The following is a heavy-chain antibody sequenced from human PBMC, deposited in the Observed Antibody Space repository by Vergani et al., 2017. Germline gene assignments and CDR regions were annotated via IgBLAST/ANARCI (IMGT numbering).Heavy chain of an antibody. CDR2: ISYDGSNK. CDR1: GFTFSSYA. CDR3: ARGFYGSESRHWFDP. D-gene: IGHD3-10*01. J-gene: IGHJ5*02. Sequence: QVQLVESGGGVVQPGRSLRLSCAASGFTFSSYAMHWVRQAPGKGLEWVAVISYDGSNKYYADSVKGRFTISRDNSKNTLYLQMNSLRAEDTAVYYCARGFYGSESRHWFDPWGQGTLVTVSS. V-gene: IGHV3-30-3*01.